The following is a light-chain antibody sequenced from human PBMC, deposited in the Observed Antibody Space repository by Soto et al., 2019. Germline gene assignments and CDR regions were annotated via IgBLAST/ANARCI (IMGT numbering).Light chain of an antibody. J-gene: IGKJ1*01. V-gene: IGKV3D-15*01. Sequence: EIVMTQSPATLSVSPGERATLSFRASQSVSRNLAWYQQKPGQAPRLLIYDASTRATGTPARLSGSGSGTKFTLSISSLQPEDFAVYYCQQYHHSPWTFGQGTKVDI. CDR2: DAS. CDR1: QSVSRN. CDR3: QQYHHSPWT.